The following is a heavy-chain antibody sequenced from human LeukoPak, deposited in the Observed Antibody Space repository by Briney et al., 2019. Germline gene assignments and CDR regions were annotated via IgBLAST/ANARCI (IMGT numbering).Heavy chain of an antibody. CDR3: AKGGLHYYDGSVLTWYFDY. CDR2: ISSSSSYI. Sequence: RSGGSLRLSCAASGFTFSSNTLAWARQAPGKGLEWLSSISSSSSYIYHAASVKGRFTISRDNAKNSLYLQMNSLRAEDTAVYYCAKGGLHYYDGSVLTWYFDYWGQGTLVTVSS. J-gene: IGHJ4*02. CDR1: GFTFSSNT. D-gene: IGHD3-22*01. V-gene: IGHV3-21*01.